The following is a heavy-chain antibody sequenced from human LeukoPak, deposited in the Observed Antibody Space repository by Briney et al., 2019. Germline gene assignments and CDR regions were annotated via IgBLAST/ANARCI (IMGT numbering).Heavy chain of an antibody. CDR3: ARDPYSGSYGNNYYYYMDV. V-gene: IGHV3-30*03. Sequence: PGRSLRLSCAASGFTFSSYGMHWVRQAPGKGLEWVAVISYDGSNKYYADSVKGRFTISRDHSKNTLYLQMNSLRAEDTAVYYCARDPYSGSYGNNYYYYMDVWGKGTTVTISS. CDR1: GFTFSSYG. D-gene: IGHD5-12*01. CDR2: ISYDGSNK. J-gene: IGHJ6*03.